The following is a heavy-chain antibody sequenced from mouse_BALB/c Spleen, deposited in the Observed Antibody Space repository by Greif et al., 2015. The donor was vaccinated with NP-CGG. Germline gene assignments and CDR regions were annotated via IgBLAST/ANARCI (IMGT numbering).Heavy chain of an antibody. Sequence: EVQGVESGPDLVKPSQSLSLTCTVTGYSITSGYSWHWTRQFPGNKLEWMGYIHYSGSTNYNPSLKSRISITRDTSKNQFFLQLNSVTTEDTATYYCARKYGNYVGYFDVWGAGTTVTVSS. CDR1: GYSITSGYS. CDR3: ARKYGNYVGYFDV. D-gene: IGHD2-10*02. V-gene: IGHV3-1*02. CDR2: IHYSGST. J-gene: IGHJ1*01.